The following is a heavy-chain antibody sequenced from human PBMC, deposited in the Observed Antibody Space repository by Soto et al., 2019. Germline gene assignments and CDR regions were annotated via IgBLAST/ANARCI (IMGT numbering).Heavy chain of an antibody. CDR1: GYGFTSYG. CDR3: ASNSDLSTWHLDF. J-gene: IGHJ4*02. Sequence: QVQLVQSGAEVKKPGASVKVSCKASGYGFTSYGLKWVRQAPGQGLEWMGWISTYNGNTNYTQSLKGRLSMTKDTSTKTVSMELRGLTYDDTAVYYCASNSDLSTWHLDFWGQGTMVTVSS. CDR2: ISTYNGNT. V-gene: IGHV1-18*04. D-gene: IGHD2-21*01.